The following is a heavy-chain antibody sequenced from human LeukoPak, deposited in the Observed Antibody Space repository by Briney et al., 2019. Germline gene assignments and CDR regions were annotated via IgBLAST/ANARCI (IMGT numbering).Heavy chain of an antibody. Sequence: QSGGFLRLSCSASGFTVSSNYMSWVRQAPGKGLEWVSVSYSGGSTYYADSVKGRFTISRDNSKNTLYLQMNSLRAEDTAVYYCARVIYDYVWGSYRRGSYYFDYWGQGTLVTVSS. CDR2: SYSGGST. CDR3: ARVIYDYVWGSYRRGSYYFDY. CDR1: GFTVSSNY. V-gene: IGHV3-53*01. D-gene: IGHD3-16*01. J-gene: IGHJ4*02.